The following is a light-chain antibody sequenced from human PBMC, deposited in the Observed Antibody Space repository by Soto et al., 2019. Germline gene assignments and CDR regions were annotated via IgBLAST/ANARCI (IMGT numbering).Light chain of an antibody. V-gene: IGKV1-5*01. Sequence: QSPSTLSASVGDRVTITCRASQSISSWLAWYQQKPGKAPKLLIYDASSLESGVPSSFSGSGSGTDFTLTISSLQPDDFATYYCQQYNSYPYTFGQGTKVDIK. CDR2: DAS. J-gene: IGKJ2*01. CDR3: QQYNSYPYT. CDR1: QSISSW.